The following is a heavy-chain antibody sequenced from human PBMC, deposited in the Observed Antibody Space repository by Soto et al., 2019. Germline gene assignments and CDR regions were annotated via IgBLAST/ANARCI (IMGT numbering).Heavy chain of an antibody. D-gene: IGHD3-9*01. CDR3: AKGRELRYFDWLFDWFDP. CDR2: ISYDGSNK. Sequence: GGSLRLSCAASGFTFSSYGMHWVRQAPGKGLEWVAVISYDGSNKYYADSVKGRFTISRDNSKNTLYLQMNSLRAEDTAVYYCAKGRELRYFDWLFDWFDPWGQGTLVTVSS. CDR1: GFTFSSYG. J-gene: IGHJ5*02. V-gene: IGHV3-30*18.